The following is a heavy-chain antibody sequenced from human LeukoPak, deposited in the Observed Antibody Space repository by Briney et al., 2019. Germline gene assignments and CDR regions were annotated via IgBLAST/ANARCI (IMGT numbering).Heavy chain of an antibody. J-gene: IGHJ4*02. V-gene: IGHV3-48*01. CDR2: ISERGTTI. CDR3: APSTRVVVGCC. D-gene: IGHD2-2*01. Sequence: PGGPLTLSCAASVFTFRSYYMYWSRQAPGKGLEGVSHISERGTTIFSPHSVKGRLTMSRDNARDSLYLQMNSLRAEDTAVYYCAPSTRVVVGCCWGQGALVTVSS. CDR1: VFTFRSYY.